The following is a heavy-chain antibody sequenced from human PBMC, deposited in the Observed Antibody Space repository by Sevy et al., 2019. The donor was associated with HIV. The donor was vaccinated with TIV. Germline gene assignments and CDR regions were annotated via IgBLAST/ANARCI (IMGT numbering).Heavy chain of an antibody. Sequence: GGSLRLSCAASGFTFSSYWMRWVRQAPGKGLEWVANIKQDGSEKYYVDSVKGRFTISRDNAKNSLYLQMNSLRAEDTAVYYCARGGAIYCSGGSCYDFDYWGQGTLVTVSS. D-gene: IGHD2-15*01. V-gene: IGHV3-7*03. CDR3: ARGGAIYCSGGSCYDFDY. CDR2: IKQDGSEK. CDR1: GFTFSSYW. J-gene: IGHJ4*02.